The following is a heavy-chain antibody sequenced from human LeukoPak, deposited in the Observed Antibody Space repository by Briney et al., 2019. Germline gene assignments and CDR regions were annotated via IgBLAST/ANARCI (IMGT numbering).Heavy chain of an antibody. CDR2: ISRSSSTI. CDR1: GFTFSRYS. D-gene: IGHD6-19*01. CDR3: AKGRWIAVAPFDH. V-gene: IGHV3-48*04. J-gene: IGHJ4*02. Sequence: PGGSLRLSCAASGFTFSRYSMNWVRQAPGKGLEWVSYISRSSSTIHYADSVKGRFTISRDNAKSSLFLQMNSLRAEDTAVYYCAKGRWIAVAPFDHWGQGTLVTVSS.